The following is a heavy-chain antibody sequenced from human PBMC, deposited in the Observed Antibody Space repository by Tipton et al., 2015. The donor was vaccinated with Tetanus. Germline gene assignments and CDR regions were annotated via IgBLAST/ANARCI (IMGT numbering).Heavy chain of an antibody. V-gene: IGHV4-59*01. D-gene: IGHD3-3*01. Sequence: TLSLTCSVSGGSINPYYWSWIRQPPGKGLEWIGNIYSSGSTYYNPSLKSRVTISVDTSRNQFSLRLKSVTPADTAMYYCARSRGYDFWGGPSTIDAFDIWGQGTLVTVSS. CDR2: IYSSGST. CDR1: GGSINPYY. CDR3: ARSRGYDFWGGPSTIDAFDI. J-gene: IGHJ3*02.